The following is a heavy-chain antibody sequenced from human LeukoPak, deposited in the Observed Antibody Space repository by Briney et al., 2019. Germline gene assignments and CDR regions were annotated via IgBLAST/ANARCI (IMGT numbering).Heavy chain of an antibody. Sequence: SETLSLTCTVSGGSISSGGSYWSWIRQHPGKGLEWIGYIYYSGSTYYNPSLKSRVTISVDTSKNQFSLKLSSVTAADTAVYYCARGGMEAWGYYDSSGYYLFDYWGQGTLVTVSS. CDR3: ARGGMEAWGYYDSSGYYLFDY. CDR1: GGSISSGGSY. V-gene: IGHV4-31*03. J-gene: IGHJ4*02. CDR2: IYYSGST. D-gene: IGHD3-22*01.